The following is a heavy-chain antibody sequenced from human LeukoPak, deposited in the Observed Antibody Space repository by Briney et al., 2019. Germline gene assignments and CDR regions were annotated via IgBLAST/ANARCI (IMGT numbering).Heavy chain of an antibody. CDR3: TSSGSRWDYFDY. D-gene: IGHD4-23*01. Sequence: SGGSLRLSRAASGFTFSGSAMHWVRQASGKGLEWVARIKTKPEGGTTDYAAPVKGRFTISRDDSKNTLFLQMNSLKTEDTAVYYCTSSGSRWDYFDYWGQGTLATVSS. CDR2: IKTKPEGGTT. V-gene: IGHV3-15*05. CDR1: GFTFSGSA. J-gene: IGHJ4*02.